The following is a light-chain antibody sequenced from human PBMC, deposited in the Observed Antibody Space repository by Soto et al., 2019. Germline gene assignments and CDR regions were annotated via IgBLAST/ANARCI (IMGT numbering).Light chain of an antibody. CDR1: QSISPD. CDR2: AAS. V-gene: IGKV1-39*01. Sequence: DIQMTQSPSSLSASVGDRVTITCRASQSISPDLNWSQQKPGQDPKLLVYAASCLQGGVPSRFSGSGPGTHFTLLSSRLQHEGFATYYFLRGGTTPRTFGQWTKVEI. CDR3: LRGGTTPRT. J-gene: IGKJ1*01.